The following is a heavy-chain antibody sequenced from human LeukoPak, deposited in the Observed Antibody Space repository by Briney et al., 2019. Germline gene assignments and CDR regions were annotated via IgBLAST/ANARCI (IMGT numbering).Heavy chain of an antibody. J-gene: IGHJ3*02. Sequence: GGSLRLSCAASGFTFSTYAMSWVRQAPGKGLEWVSYISSSRSYTNYANSVKGRFTISRDNAKNSLYLQMNSLRAEDTAVYYCARDQYYDILTGYPDAFDIWGQGTMVTVSS. CDR1: GFTFSTYA. D-gene: IGHD3-9*01. CDR2: ISSSRSYT. V-gene: IGHV3-11*05. CDR3: ARDQYYDILTGYPDAFDI.